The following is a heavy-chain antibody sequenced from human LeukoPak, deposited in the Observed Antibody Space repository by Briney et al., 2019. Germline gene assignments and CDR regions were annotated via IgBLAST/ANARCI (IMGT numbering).Heavy chain of an antibody. Sequence: GASVKVSCKASGYTFTSYDINWVRQATGQGLEWMGWMNPNSGNTGYAQKFQGRVTMTRNTPISTAYMELSSLRSEDTAVYYCARGLRVRGVIGTSYWGYWGQGTLVTVSS. V-gene: IGHV1-8*01. CDR1: GYTFTSYD. D-gene: IGHD3-10*01. CDR2: MNPNSGNT. J-gene: IGHJ4*02. CDR3: ARGLRVRGVIGTSYWGY.